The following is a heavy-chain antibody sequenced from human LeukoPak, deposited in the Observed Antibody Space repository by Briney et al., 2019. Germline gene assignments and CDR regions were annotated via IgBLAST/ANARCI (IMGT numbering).Heavy chain of an antibody. CDR1: GGSISSNY. CDR3: ARQRDGYNKRGISFDY. D-gene: IGHD5-24*01. Sequence: SETLSLTCTVSGGSISSNYWSWIRQPPGKGLEWIGYVSYRGSTNYNPSLKSRVTISVDTSKNQFSLKLSSVTAADTAVYYCARQRDGYNKRGISFDYWGQGTLVTVSS. V-gene: IGHV4-59*08. CDR2: VSYRGST. J-gene: IGHJ4*02.